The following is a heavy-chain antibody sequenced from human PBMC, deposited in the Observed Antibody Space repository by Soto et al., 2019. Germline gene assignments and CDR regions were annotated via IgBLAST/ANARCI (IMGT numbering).Heavy chain of an antibody. Sequence: GGSLRLSCAASGFTFSSYSMNWVRQAPGKGLEWVSSISSSSSYIYYADSVKGRFTISRDNAKNSLYLQMNSLRAEDTAVYYCARDWPYSYGNGAFDIWGQGTMVTVSS. D-gene: IGHD5-18*01. CDR3: ARDWPYSYGNGAFDI. CDR2: ISSSSSYI. J-gene: IGHJ3*02. CDR1: GFTFSSYS. V-gene: IGHV3-21*01.